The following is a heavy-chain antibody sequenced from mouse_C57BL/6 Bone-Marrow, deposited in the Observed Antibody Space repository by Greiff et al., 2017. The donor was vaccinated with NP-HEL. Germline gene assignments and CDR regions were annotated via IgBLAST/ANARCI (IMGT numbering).Heavy chain of an antibody. CDR2: INPYNGDT. D-gene: IGHD1-1*01. CDR1: GYSFTGYF. V-gene: IGHV1-20*01. CDR3: ARFRGYGSSYAMED. J-gene: IGHJ4*01. Sequence: EVQLQQSGPELVKPGDSVKISCKASGYSFTGYFMNWVMQSHGKSLEWIGRINPYNGDTYYNQKFKGKATLTVDKSSSTAHMQLRSLTSEDSAVYDSARFRGYGSSYAMEDWGKGTSVTVSS.